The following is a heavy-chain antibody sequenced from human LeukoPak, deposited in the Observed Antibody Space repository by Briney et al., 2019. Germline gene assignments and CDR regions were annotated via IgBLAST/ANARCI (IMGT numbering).Heavy chain of an antibody. CDR3: ARTYYDFWSGSRYWYFQL. Sequence: SETLSLTCTVSSGSISSYYWSWIRQPPGKGLEWSGYIYYSGSTNYNPSLKSRVTIPVDTSKNQFSLKLSSVTAADTAVYYCARTYYDFWSGSRYWYFQLWGRGTLVTVSS. J-gene: IGHJ2*01. V-gene: IGHV4-59*08. CDR2: IYYSGST. D-gene: IGHD3-3*01. CDR1: SGSISSYY.